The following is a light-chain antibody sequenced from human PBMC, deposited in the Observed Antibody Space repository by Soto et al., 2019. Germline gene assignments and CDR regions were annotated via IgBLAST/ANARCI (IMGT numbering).Light chain of an antibody. CDR2: SNT. CDR3: QTYDSSLSGLYV. CDR1: SSNIGAGSD. Sequence: QAVRTQPPSISAAPGQRVTISCTGSSSNIGAGSDVHWYHQLPGTAPKLLIYSNTNRPSGVPDRFSGSKSGTSASLAIAGLQTEDEGDYYCQTYDSSLSGLYVFGTGTKV. J-gene: IGLJ1*01. V-gene: IGLV1-40*01.